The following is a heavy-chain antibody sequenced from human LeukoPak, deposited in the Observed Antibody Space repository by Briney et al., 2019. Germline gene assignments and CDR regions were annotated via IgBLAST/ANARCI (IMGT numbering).Heavy chain of an antibody. D-gene: IGHD3-22*01. V-gene: IGHV4-59*13. CDR3: ARGRPDPQNSDYSDY. CDR1: RGSISTDY. J-gene: IGHJ4*02. Sequence: PSETLSLTCTISRGSISTDYWSWIRQTPGKTLEWIRNIHYTGRTRYNPSLESRVTMSLDTPKNEFSLRLTSMTAADSAVYYCARGRPDPQNSDYSDYWGQGILVTVSS. CDR2: IHYTGRT.